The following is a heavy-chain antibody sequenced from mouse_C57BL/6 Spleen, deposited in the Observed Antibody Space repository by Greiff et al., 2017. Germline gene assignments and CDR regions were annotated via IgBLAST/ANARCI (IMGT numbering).Heavy chain of an antibody. CDR3: AKKGPYYDYDGGYAMDY. D-gene: IGHD2-4*01. Sequence: VHLVESGPGLVQPSQSLSITCTVSGFSLTSYGVHWVRQPPGKGLEWLGVIWSGGSTDYNAAFISRLSISKDNSKSQVFFKMNSLQADDTAIYYCAKKGPYYDYDGGYAMDYWGQGTSVTVSS. CDR1: GFSLTSYG. CDR2: IWSGGST. V-gene: IGHV2-4*01. J-gene: IGHJ4*01.